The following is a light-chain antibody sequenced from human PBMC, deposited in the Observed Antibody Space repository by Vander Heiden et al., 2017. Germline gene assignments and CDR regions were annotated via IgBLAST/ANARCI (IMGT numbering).Light chain of an antibody. CDR1: QSISNY. V-gene: IGKV1-39*01. CDR2: AAS. J-gene: IGKJ2*01. CDR3: QQSNDTPYT. Sequence: IRITQFPSSLSASVGDRVTITCRASQSISNYLTWYQQKPGRAPKLLIYAASSLQSGVPSRFSGSGSGTDFSLTISSVQPEDFATYYCQQSNDTPYTFGQGTKLEIK.